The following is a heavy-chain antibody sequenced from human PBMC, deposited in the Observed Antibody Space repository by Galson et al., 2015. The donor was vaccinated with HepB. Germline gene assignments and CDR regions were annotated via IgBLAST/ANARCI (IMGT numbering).Heavy chain of an antibody. D-gene: IGHD6-13*01. Sequence: SVKVSCKASGGTFSRYTISWVRQAPGQGLEWLGGITPLFGTAKYAQKFQGRVTITADESTSTAYMELRSLKPDDTAVYYCAREGIAAATNPVDYWGQGTLVTVSS. CDR2: ITPLFGTA. CDR1: GGTFSRYT. J-gene: IGHJ4*02. V-gene: IGHV1-69*13. CDR3: AREGIAAATNPVDY.